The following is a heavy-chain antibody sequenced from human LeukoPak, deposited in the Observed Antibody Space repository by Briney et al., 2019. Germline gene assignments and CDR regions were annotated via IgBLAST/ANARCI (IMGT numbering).Heavy chain of an antibody. V-gene: IGHV3-20*04. D-gene: IGHD3-16*02. Sequence: PGGSLRPSCAASGFTFDDYGMSWARQAPGKGLEWVSGINWNGGSTGYADSVKGRFTISRDNAKNSLYLQMNSLRAEDTALYYCASGVYDYVWGSYRYAPRDAFDIWGQGTMVTVSS. CDR1: GFTFDDYG. CDR3: ASGVYDYVWGSYRYAPRDAFDI. J-gene: IGHJ3*02. CDR2: INWNGGST.